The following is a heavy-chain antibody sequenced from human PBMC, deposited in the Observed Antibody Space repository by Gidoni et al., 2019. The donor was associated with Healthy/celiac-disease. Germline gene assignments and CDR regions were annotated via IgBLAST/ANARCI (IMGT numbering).Heavy chain of an antibody. J-gene: IGHJ6*03. Sequence: QVQLVQSGAEVKKPGASVKVSCKASGYTFTSYYINWVRMATGQGLEWMGWMNPNSGNTGYAQKFQGRVTMTRNTSISTAYMGLSSLRSEDTDVYYCARVKGENYDFWSGYYGWDNYYYYYYMDVWGKGTTVTVSS. CDR1: GYTFTSYY. V-gene: IGHV1-8*01. D-gene: IGHD3-3*01. CDR2: MNPNSGNT. CDR3: ARVKGENYDFWSGYYGWDNYYYYYYMDV.